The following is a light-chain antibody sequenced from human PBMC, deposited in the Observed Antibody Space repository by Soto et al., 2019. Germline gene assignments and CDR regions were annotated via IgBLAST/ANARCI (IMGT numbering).Light chain of an antibody. V-gene: IGKV3-15*01. CDR3: QQYNDWPPKQYT. CDR1: QSVSRN. J-gene: IGKJ2*01. Sequence: EIVMTQSPATLSVSPGESATLSCRASQSVSRNLAWYQQKPGQTPRLLFYGASTRATGIPARFSGSGSGTEFTLTISSLQSEDFAVYYCQQYNDWPPKQYTFGQGTKLEVK. CDR2: GAS.